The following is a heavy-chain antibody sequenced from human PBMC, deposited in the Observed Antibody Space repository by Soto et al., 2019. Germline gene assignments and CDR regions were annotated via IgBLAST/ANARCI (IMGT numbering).Heavy chain of an antibody. CDR3: SFQWLVHYYYGMDV. V-gene: IGHV3-33*01. D-gene: IGHD6-19*01. Sequence: PGGSLRLSCAASGFTFSSYGMHWVRQAPGKGLEWVAVIWYDGSNKYYADSVKGRFTISRDNSKSTLYLQMNSLRAEDTAVYYCSFQWLVHYYYGMDVWGQGTTVTVSS. CDR2: IWYDGSNK. CDR1: GFTFSSYG. J-gene: IGHJ6*02.